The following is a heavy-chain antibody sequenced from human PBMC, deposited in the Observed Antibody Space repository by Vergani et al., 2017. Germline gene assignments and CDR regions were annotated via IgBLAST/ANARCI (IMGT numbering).Heavy chain of an antibody. J-gene: IGHJ4*02. Sequence: QVQLVQSGAEVKKPGASVKVSCKVSGYTFTGYYMLWVRQAPGQGREWMGWINPNSGGTNYAQKFQGRVTMTRAESSSTDYMELSRLGSDETTVDYCAGGYCGSSDYLDYWGQGTLVTVSS. CDR2: INPNSGGT. D-gene: IGHD3-22*01. CDR1: GYTFTGYY. V-gene: IGHV1-2*02. CDR3: AGGYCGSSDYLDY.